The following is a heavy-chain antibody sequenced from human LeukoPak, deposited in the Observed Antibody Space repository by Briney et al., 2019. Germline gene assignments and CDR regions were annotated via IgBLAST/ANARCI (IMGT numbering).Heavy chain of an antibody. V-gene: IGHV3-33*01. CDR1: GFTFSSYG. Sequence: GRSLRLSCAASGFTFSSYGMHWVRQAPGKGLEWVAVIWYDGSNKYYADSVKGRFTISRDNSKNTLSLQMNSLRSEDTAVYYCASRPYDILTGYRHAFDIWGQGTMVTVSS. CDR2: IWYDGSNK. CDR3: ASRPYDILTGYRHAFDI. J-gene: IGHJ3*02. D-gene: IGHD3-9*01.